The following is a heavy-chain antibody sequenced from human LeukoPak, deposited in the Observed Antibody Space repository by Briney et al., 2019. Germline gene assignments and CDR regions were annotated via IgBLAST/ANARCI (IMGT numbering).Heavy chain of an antibody. J-gene: IGHJ4*02. CDR3: ARVADPYSGSYFDY. D-gene: IGHD1-26*01. V-gene: IGHV1-18*01. Sequence: GASVKVSCKASGYTFTSYGISWVRQAPGQGLEWMGWISAYNGDTNYAQKLQGRVTMTTDTSTSTAYMELRSLRSDDTAVYYCARVADPYSGSYFDYWGQGTLVNVSS. CDR1: GYTFTSYG. CDR2: ISAYNGDT.